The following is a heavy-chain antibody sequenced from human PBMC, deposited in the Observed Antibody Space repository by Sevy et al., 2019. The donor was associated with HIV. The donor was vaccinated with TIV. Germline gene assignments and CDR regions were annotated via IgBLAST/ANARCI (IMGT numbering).Heavy chain of an antibody. J-gene: IGHJ6*02. CDR1: GDTFSTYD. CDR3: ASGGIGDVWNYGYYYYGMDV. V-gene: IGHV1-8*02. Sequence: ASVKVSCKASGDTFSTYDINWVRQAPGQGLEWMGWMSPKSGSRGFAQKFQGRLTMTRDTSINTAYMELSSLRSEDTAVYYCASGGIGDVWNYGYYYYGMDVWGQGTTVTVSS. D-gene: IGHD3-3*01. CDR2: MSPKSGSR.